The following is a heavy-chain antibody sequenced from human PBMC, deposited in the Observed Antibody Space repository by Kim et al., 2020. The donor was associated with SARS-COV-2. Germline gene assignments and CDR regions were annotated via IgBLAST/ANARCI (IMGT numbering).Heavy chain of an antibody. J-gene: IGHJ4*02. D-gene: IGHD5-18*01. V-gene: IGHV1-46*01. CDR3: ARDNTAMVRYFDY. Sequence: YAQKCQGRVTMTRDTSTSTVYMELSSLRSEDTAVYYCARDNTAMVRYFDYWGQGTLVTVSS.